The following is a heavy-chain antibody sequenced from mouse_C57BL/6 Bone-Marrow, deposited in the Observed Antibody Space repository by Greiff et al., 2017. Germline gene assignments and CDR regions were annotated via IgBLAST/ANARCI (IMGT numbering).Heavy chain of an antibody. J-gene: IGHJ2*01. CDR1: GYTFTDYY. CDR2: INPYNGGT. D-gene: IGHD6-1*01. CDR3: ARNFASFAY. Sequence: VQLQQSGPVLVKPGASVKMSCTASGYTFTDYYMNWVKQSHGKSLEWIGVINPYNGGTSYNQKFKGKATLTVDKSSSTAYMELSSLTSKDSAVYYCARNFASFAYWAQGTTLTVSS. V-gene: IGHV1-19*01.